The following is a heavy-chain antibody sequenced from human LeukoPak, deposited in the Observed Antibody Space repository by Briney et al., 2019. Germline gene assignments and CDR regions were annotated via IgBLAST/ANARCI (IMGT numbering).Heavy chain of an antibody. CDR2: FDPEDGET. V-gene: IGHV1-24*01. CDR1: GYTLTELS. CDR3: ATVRAVAGSSATWYYYYGMDV. D-gene: IGHD6-19*01. Sequence: ASVKVSCKVSGYTLTELSMHWVRQAPGKGLEWMGGFDPEDGETIYAQKFQGRVTMTEDTSTDTAYTELSSLRSEDTAMYYCATVRAVAGSSATWYYYYGMDVWGQGTTVTVSS. J-gene: IGHJ6*02.